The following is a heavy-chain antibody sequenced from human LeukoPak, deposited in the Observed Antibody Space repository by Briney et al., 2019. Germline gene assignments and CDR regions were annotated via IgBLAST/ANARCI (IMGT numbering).Heavy chain of an antibody. J-gene: IGHJ4*02. CDR3: AKDSREFDY. CDR2: ISGIGAST. Sequence: PGGSLRLSSAASGLTFTSYAMSWVRQAPGEGLEWVSVISGIGASTYYADSVKGRSTISRDNSKNTLYLQMESLRADDTAVYYCAKDSREFDYWGQGTLVTVSP. CDR1: GLTFTSYA. V-gene: IGHV3-23*01.